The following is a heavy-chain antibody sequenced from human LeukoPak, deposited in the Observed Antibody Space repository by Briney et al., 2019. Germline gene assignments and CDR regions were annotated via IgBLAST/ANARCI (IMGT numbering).Heavy chain of an antibody. J-gene: IGHJ4*02. Sequence: GGSLRLSCAASGFTFSSYSMMWVRQAPGKGLEWVSYISSSSTTIHYADSVKGRFTISRDNAKKSLYLQMNSLGAEDTAVYYCARHLSGITGYTYGRRIDYWGQGTLLTVSS. CDR1: GFTFSSYS. CDR3: ARHLSGITGYTYGRRIDY. CDR2: ISSSSTTI. D-gene: IGHD5-18*01. V-gene: IGHV3-48*04.